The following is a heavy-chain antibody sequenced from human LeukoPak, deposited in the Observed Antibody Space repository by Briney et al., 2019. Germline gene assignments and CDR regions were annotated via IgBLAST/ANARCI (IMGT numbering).Heavy chain of an antibody. J-gene: IGHJ5*02. CDR2: TYYSAKWYN. CDR1: GDSVSSNSAA. D-gene: IGHD1-1*01. CDR3: AREYVTTFDP. Sequence: TLSLTCAISGDSVSSNSAAWNWITQSPSRGLEWLGRTYYSAKWYNDYAVSVKSRITINPDTSKNQFPLQLNSVTPEDTAVYYCAREYVTTFDPWGQGTLVTVSS. V-gene: IGHV6-1*01.